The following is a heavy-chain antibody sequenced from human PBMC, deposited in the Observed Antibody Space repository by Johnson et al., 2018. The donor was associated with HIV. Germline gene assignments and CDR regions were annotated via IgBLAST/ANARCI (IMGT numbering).Heavy chain of an antibody. CDR1: GFTFSSYD. CDR2: ISYDGSNK. V-gene: IGHV3-30-3*01. CDR3: ASEIYRPRPSSSWYVGAFDI. J-gene: IGHJ3*02. Sequence: QMLLVESGGGVVQPGRSLRLSCAASGFTFSSYDMHWVRQAPGKGLEWVAVISYDGSNKYYADSVKGRFTISRDNSNNTLYLQMNSLRAEDTAVYYCASEIYRPRPSSSWYVGAFDIWGQGTMVTVSS. D-gene: IGHD6-13*01.